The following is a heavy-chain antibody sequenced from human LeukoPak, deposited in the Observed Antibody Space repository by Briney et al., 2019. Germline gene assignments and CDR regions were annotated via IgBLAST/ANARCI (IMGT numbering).Heavy chain of an antibody. CDR3: ARGSDYDSSGYYNEDY. Sequence: SVKVSCKASGGTFSSYAISWVRQAPGQGLEWMGGIIPIFGTANYAQKFQGRVTITADESTSTAYMELSSLRSEDTAVYYCARGSDYDSSGYYNEDYWGQGTLVTVSS. V-gene: IGHV1-69*13. D-gene: IGHD3-22*01. CDR1: GGTFSSYA. J-gene: IGHJ4*02. CDR2: IIPIFGTA.